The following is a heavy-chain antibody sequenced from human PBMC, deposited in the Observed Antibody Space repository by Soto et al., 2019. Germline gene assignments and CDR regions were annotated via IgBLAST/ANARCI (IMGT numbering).Heavy chain of an antibody. J-gene: IGHJ4*02. CDR3: ARDRQPDSSGFGYIDY. D-gene: IGHD3-22*01. Sequence: ASVKVSFKASGYTFTSYYMHWVRQAPGQGLEWMGIINPSGGSTSYAQKFQGRVTMTRDTSTSTVYMELSSLRSEDTAVYYCARDRQPDSSGFGYIDYWGQGTLVTVSS. V-gene: IGHV1-46*01. CDR1: GYTFTSYY. CDR2: INPSGGST.